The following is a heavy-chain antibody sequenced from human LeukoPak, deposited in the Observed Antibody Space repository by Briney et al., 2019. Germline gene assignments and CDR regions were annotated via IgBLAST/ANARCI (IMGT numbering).Heavy chain of an antibody. D-gene: IGHD3-10*01. J-gene: IGHJ3*02. CDR2: IGTAGDT. CDR3: ARVAGFREYDAFDI. CDR1: GFTFSSYD. V-gene: IGHV3-13*01. Sequence: GGSLRLSCAASGFTFSSYDMHWVRQATGKGLEWVSAIGTAGDTYYPGSVKGRFTISRENAKNSLYLQMNSLRAGDTAVYYCARVAGFREYDAFDIWGQGTMVTVSS.